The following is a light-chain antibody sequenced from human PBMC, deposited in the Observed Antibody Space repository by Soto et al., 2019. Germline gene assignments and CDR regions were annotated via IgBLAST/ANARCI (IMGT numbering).Light chain of an antibody. Sequence: QSALTQPASASGSPGQSITISCTGTSSDVGGYNYVSWYQQHPGKAPKLIIYNVSNRPSGVSNRFSGSKSGNTASLTISGLQAEDEGHYYCSSFTSSNTVLFGGGTKLTVL. CDR1: SSDVGGYNY. J-gene: IGLJ2*01. CDR2: NVS. CDR3: SSFTSSNTVL. V-gene: IGLV2-14*01.